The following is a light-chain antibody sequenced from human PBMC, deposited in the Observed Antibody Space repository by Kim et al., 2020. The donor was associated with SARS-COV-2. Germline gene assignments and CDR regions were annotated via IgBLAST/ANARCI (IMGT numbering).Light chain of an antibody. CDR2: NVA. Sequence: GQSIATTCPGTSSDIGASNYVSWYQHLPGKAPKLMIYNVAERPSGVSDRFSGSKSGSTASLTISGLQAEDEADYYCLSFTDINTWVFGGGTQLTVL. CDR3: LSFTDINTWV. CDR1: SSDIGASNY. J-gene: IGLJ3*02. V-gene: IGLV2-14*03.